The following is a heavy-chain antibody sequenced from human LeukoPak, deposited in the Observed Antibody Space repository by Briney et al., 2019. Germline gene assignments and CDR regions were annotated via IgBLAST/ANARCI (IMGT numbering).Heavy chain of an antibody. V-gene: IGHV3-48*03. CDR1: GFTFSSYE. CDR3: ARGNSTVGWEPHGEKGYFDY. D-gene: IGHD1-26*01. Sequence: GGSLRLSCAASGFTFSSYEMNWVRQAPGKGLEWVSYISSSGSTIYYADSVKGRFTISRDNAKNSLYLQMNSLRAEDTAVYYCARGNSTVGWEPHGEKGYFDYWGQGTLVTVSS. J-gene: IGHJ4*02. CDR2: ISSSGSTI.